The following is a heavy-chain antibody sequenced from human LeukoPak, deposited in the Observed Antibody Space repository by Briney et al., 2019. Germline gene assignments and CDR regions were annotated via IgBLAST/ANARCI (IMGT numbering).Heavy chain of an antibody. J-gene: IGHJ2*01. CDR3: ARHVEMATYWYFDL. CDR2: IYYSGST. CDR1: GGSISSYY. Sequence: SETLSLTCTVSGGSISSYYWSWIRQPPGKGLEWIGYIYYSGSTNYNPSLKSRVTISVDTSKNQFSLKLSSVTAADTAVYYCARHVEMATYWYFDLSGRGTLVTVSS. V-gene: IGHV4-59*08. D-gene: IGHD5-24*01.